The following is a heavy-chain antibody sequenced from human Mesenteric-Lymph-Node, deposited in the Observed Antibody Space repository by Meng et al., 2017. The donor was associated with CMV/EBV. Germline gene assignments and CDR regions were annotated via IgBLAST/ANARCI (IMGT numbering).Heavy chain of an antibody. Sequence: GESLKISCAASGFTFSSYSMNWVRQAPGKGLEWVSYISSSGSTIYYADSVKGRFTISRDNAKNSLYLQMNSLRAEDTAVYYCARERRERWLQYPHDAFDIWGQGTMVTVSS. V-gene: IGHV3-48*04. CDR3: ARERRERWLQYPHDAFDI. J-gene: IGHJ3*02. CDR1: GFTFSSYS. CDR2: ISSSGSTI. D-gene: IGHD5-24*01.